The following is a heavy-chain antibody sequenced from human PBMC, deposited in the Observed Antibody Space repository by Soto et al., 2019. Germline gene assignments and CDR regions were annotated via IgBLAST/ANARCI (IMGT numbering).Heavy chain of an antibody. J-gene: IGHJ4*02. CDR3: AKVFGIYHFDY. V-gene: IGHV3-23*01. CDR1: GFTFNNNA. CDR2: IGPSGSSI. D-gene: IGHD1-26*01. Sequence: GGSLRLSCAASGFTFNNNAMRWVRQAPGKGLEWVSAIGPSGSSIYYADSVKGRFTISRDNFKNTLYLQMNSLRAEDTAVYYCAKVFGIYHFDYWGQGTLVTVSS.